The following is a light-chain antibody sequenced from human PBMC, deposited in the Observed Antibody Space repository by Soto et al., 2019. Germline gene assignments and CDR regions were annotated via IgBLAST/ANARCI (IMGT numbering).Light chain of an antibody. CDR1: SSDVGGYNY. V-gene: IGLV2-14*01. CDR3: SSYTSSSTVHVV. Sequence: QSALTQPASVSGSPGQSITISCTGTSSDVGGYNYVSWYQQHPGKAPKLMIYDVSNRPSGVSYRFSGSKSGNTASLTISGLQAEDEADYYCSSYTSSSTVHVVFGGGTKLTVL. J-gene: IGLJ2*01. CDR2: DVS.